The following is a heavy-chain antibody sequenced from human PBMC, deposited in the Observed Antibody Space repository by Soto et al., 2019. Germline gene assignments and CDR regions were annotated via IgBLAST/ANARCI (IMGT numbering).Heavy chain of an antibody. CDR1: GYSFSSHW. CDR3: ARQGNGAEGFDF. J-gene: IGHJ4*02. CDR2: IYPGDSDT. Sequence: PGESLKISCKGSGYSFSSHWIGWVRQMPGKGLDWMGIIYPGDSDTRYSPSFLGQVTISADKSINTAYLQWSSLKASDTAMYYCARQGNGAEGFDFWGQGALATVSS. D-gene: IGHD4-17*01. V-gene: IGHV5-51*01.